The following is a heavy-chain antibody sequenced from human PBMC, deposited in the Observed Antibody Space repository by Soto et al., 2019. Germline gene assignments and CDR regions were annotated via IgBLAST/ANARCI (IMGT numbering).Heavy chain of an antibody. V-gene: IGHV3-43*01. Sequence: GGSLRLSCAASGFTFDDYTMHWVRQAPGKGLEWVSLISWDGGSTYYADSVKGRFTISRDNSKNSLYLQMNSLRTEDTALYYCAKDISISWYCSGGSCYSGMDVWGQGTTVTAP. J-gene: IGHJ6*02. CDR3: AKDISISWYCSGGSCYSGMDV. CDR2: ISWDGGST. D-gene: IGHD2-15*01. CDR1: GFTFDDYT.